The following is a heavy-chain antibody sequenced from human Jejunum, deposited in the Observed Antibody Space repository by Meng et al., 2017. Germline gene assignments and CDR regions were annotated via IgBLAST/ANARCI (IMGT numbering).Heavy chain of an antibody. Sequence: QVHRQEAGPGLGKPSGTLSLTCEVSGDSISSTNWWDWLRQPPGKGLEWIGEIYHSGRTNFNPSLESRVTISVDESKNQFSLTLNSVTAADTAVYYCARGVGDIRVGFDYWGQGILVTVSS. CDR3: ARGVGDIRVGFDY. V-gene: IGHV4-4*02. CDR1: GDSISSTNW. J-gene: IGHJ4*02. D-gene: IGHD5-12*01. CDR2: IYHSGRT.